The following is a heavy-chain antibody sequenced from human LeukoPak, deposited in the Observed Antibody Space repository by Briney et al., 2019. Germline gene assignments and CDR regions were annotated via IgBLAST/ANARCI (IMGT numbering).Heavy chain of an antibody. CDR2: IYYSGST. D-gene: IGHD1-1*01. V-gene: IGHV4-30-4*01. CDR1: GGSISSGDYY. CDR3: ASRTTGTWYFDY. Sequence: SETLSLTCTVSGGSISSGDYYWSWIRQPPGKGLEWIGYIYYSGSTYYNPSLKSRVTISVDTSKNQFSLELSSVTAADTAVYYCASRTTGTWYFDYWGQGTLVTVSS. J-gene: IGHJ4*02.